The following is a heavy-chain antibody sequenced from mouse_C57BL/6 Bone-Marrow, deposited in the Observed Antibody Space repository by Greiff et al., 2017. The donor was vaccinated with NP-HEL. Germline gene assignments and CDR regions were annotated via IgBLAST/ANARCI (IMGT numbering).Heavy chain of an antibody. Sequence: VQLQQSGPELVKPGASVKISCKASGYTFTDYYMNWVKQSHGKSLEWIGDINPNNGGTSYNQKFKGKATLTVDKSSSTAYMELRSLTSEDSAVYYCARGLDYGRSWADWGKGTLVTVAA. V-gene: IGHV1-26*01. CDR3: ARGLDYGRSWAD. D-gene: IGHD1-1*01. CDR1: GYTFTDYY. CDR2: INPNNGGT. J-gene: IGHJ3*01.